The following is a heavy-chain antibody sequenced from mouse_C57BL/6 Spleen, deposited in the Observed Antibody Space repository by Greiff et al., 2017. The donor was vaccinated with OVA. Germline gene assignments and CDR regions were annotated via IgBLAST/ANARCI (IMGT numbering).Heavy chain of an antibody. CDR1: GFTFSDYG. CDR3: ARGAWYFEG. J-gene: IGHJ1*03. CDR2: ISSGSSTI. V-gene: IGHV5-17*01. Sequence: EVMLVESGGGLVKPGGSLTLSCAASGFTFSDYGMHWVRQAPEKGLEWVAYISSGSSTIYSADTVKGRFTISRDNAKNTLFLQMTSLRSEDTAMYYCARGAWYFEGWGTGTTVTVSS.